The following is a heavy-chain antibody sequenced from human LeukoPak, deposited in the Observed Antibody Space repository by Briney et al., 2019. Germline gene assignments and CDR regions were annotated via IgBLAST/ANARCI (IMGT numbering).Heavy chain of an antibody. Sequence: GESLKISCKGSGYNFTNYWIGWVRQTPGKGLEWMGIIFPGDSDTTYSPSFEGQVTISADKSISTAYLQWRSLKASDTAMYYCARDSYDSSGFYPGSRWFDPWGQGTLVTVSS. CDR1: GYNFTNYW. CDR2: IFPGDSDT. J-gene: IGHJ5*02. CDR3: ARDSYDSSGFYPGSRWFDP. D-gene: IGHD3-22*01. V-gene: IGHV5-51*01.